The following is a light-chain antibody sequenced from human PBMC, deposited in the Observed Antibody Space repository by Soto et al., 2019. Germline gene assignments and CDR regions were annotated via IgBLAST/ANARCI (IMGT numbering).Light chain of an antibody. J-gene: IGLJ3*02. V-gene: IGLV2-8*01. Sequence: QSALTQPPSASGSPGQSVIISCTGTSSDYVSWYQKNPGKAPKLIIYEVTHRPSGVPGRFSGSKSGNTASLTVSGLQPDDEADYYCHSYDSGLSGWVFGGGTQLTVL. CDR1: SSDY. CDR3: HSYDSGLSGWV. CDR2: EVT.